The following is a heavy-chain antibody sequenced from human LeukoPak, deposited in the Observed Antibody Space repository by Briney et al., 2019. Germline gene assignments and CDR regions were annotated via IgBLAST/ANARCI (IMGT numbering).Heavy chain of an antibody. CDR3: ARPGSSTY. J-gene: IGHJ4*02. CDR1: GGSISSSCYY. Sequence: PSESLSLTCTVSGGSISSSCYYWGWLRQPPGKGLEWFGGIVVSGSTYYNPSLKSRVTISVDTSKNQFSLKLTSVTAADTAVYYCARPGSSTYWGQGTLVTVSS. D-gene: IGHD2-2*01. CDR2: IVVSGST. V-gene: IGHV4-39*01.